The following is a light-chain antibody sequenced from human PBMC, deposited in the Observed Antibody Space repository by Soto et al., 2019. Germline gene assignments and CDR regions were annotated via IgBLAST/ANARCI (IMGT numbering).Light chain of an antibody. J-gene: IGKJ5*01. CDR2: GSS. V-gene: IGKV3-15*01. Sequence: EILVTKSPGTVSLSPGERATLSCRASQSVVISYVAWYQQTPGQAPRLLIYGSSNRATGIPARFSGSGSGTEFTLTISSLQSEDFAVYYCQQYNNWPITFGQGTRLEIK. CDR3: QQYNNWPIT. CDR1: QSVVIS.